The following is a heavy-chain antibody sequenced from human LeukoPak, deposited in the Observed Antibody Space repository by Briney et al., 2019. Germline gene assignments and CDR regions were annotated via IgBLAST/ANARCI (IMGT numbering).Heavy chain of an antibody. CDR1: GFTFSNYG. Sequence: PGGSLRLSCAASGFTFSNYGFHWVRQAPGKGLEWVAFVRDDGINEFYADSVKGRFTISRDNSKNTLYLQMNSLRAEDTAVYYCARAFEGIAAALDYWGQGTLVTVSS. CDR2: VRDDGINE. J-gene: IGHJ4*02. V-gene: IGHV3-30*02. D-gene: IGHD6-13*01. CDR3: ARAFEGIAAALDY.